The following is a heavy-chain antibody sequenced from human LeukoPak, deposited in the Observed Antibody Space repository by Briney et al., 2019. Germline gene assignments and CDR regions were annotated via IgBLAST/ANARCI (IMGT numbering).Heavy chain of an antibody. Sequence: PGGSLRLSCAASGFTFSNYWMSWVRQAPGKGLEWVANVKEDGSEKYYVDSVKGRFTISRDNARNSLCLQMNSLRAEDTVVYYCASGRQLGYWGQGTLVTVSS. CDR3: ASGRQLGY. CDR1: GFTFSNYW. J-gene: IGHJ4*02. CDR2: VKEDGSEK. V-gene: IGHV3-7*01. D-gene: IGHD6-13*01.